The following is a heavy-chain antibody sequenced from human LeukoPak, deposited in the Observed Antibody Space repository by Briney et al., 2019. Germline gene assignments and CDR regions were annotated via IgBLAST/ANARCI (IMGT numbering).Heavy chain of an antibody. CDR2: IKQDRSEK. CDR1: GFTFTNYW. D-gene: IGHD3-22*01. V-gene: IGHV3-7*03. Sequence: GGSLRLSCAASGFTFTNYWMSWVRQAPGKGLELVANIKQDRSEKYYVDSVKGRFTISRDNAKNSLYLQMNSLRAEDTAVYYCAKDGYYDSSAYYYVRYFDLWGRGTLVTVSS. J-gene: IGHJ2*01. CDR3: AKDGYYDSSAYYYVRYFDL.